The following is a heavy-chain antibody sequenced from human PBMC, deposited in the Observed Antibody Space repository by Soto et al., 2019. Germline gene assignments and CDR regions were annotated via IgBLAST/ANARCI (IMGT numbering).Heavy chain of an antibody. V-gene: IGHV1-18*01. CDR2: ISAYNGNT. CDR3: ARDSRVAVADYFDY. D-gene: IGHD6-19*01. CDR1: GYTFTSYG. J-gene: IGHJ4*02. Sequence: ASVKVSCKASGYTFTSYGISWVRQAPGQGLEWMGWISAYNGNTNYAQKLQGRVTMTTDTSTSTAYMELRSLRSDDTAVYYCARDSRVAVADYFDYWRQGTLVTVSS.